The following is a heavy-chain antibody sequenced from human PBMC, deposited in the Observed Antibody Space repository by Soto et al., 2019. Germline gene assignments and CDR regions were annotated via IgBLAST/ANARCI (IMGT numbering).Heavy chain of an antibody. CDR2: IYHSGST. Sequence: SETLSLTCTVSGGSINNHYWSWIRQPPGQGLEWIGYIYHSGSTYYNPSLKSRVTMSVDTSKNQFSLKLSSVTAADTAVYYCARSLDIVLVPAAMQVGWFDPWGQGTLVTVSS. V-gene: IGHV4-59*11. D-gene: IGHD2-2*03. CDR3: ARSLDIVLVPAAMQVGWFDP. CDR1: GGSINNHY. J-gene: IGHJ5*02.